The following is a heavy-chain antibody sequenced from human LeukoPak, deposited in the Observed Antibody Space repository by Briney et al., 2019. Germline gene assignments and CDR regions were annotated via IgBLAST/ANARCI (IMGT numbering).Heavy chain of an antibody. CDR3: ARGNYEYVWGGIDD. CDR2: IYYSGST. V-gene: IGHV4-39*01. Sequence: SETLSLTCTVSGGSISSYYWGWIRQPPGKGLEWIGSIYYSGSTYYNPSLKSRVTISVDTSKNQFSLKLSSVTAADTAVYYCARGNYEYVWGGIDDWGQGTLVTVSS. CDR1: GGSISSYY. J-gene: IGHJ4*02. D-gene: IGHD3-16*01.